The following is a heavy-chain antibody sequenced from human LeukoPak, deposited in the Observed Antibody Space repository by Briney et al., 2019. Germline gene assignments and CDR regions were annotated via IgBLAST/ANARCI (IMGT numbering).Heavy chain of an antibody. J-gene: IGHJ6*02. CDR1: GFTFSSYS. D-gene: IGHD3-22*01. V-gene: IGHV3-21*01. CDR2: ISSSSSYI. CDR3: AKSTAYSITMIIVIKSMDV. Sequence: GGSLRLSCAASGFTFSSYSMNWVRKAPGKGLEWVSSISSSSSYIYYADSVKGRFTISRDNAKNSLYLQMNSLRAEDTAVYYCAKSTAYSITMIIVIKSMDVWGQGTTVTVSS.